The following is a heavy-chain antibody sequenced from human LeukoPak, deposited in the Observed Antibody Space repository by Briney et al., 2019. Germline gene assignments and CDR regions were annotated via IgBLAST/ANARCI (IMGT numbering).Heavy chain of an antibody. CDR1: GFTFSTYA. V-gene: IGHV3-23*01. CDR3: AKHTPGFSW. CDR2: ISASGGST. D-gene: IGHD3-10*01. Sequence: GGSLRLSCAASGFTFSTYAMSWVRQAPGKGLEWVSGISASGGSTYYADSVKGRFTISRDNSKNTLYLQMNSLRAEDAAVYYCAKHTPGFSWWGQGTLVTVSS. J-gene: IGHJ4*02.